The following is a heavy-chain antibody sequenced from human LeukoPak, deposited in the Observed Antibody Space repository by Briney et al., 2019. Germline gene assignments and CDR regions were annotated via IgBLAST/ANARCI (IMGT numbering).Heavy chain of an antibody. CDR2: IYYSGST. V-gene: IGHV4-39*01. Sequence: SETLSLTCTVSGGSISSTFYYWGWIRQPPRKGLQWIGSIYYSGSTYYTPSLKSRVTISVDTSKNQFSLKLSSVTAADTAVYYCARLQRDYGSENYIFHYWGQGTLVTVSS. CDR3: ARLQRDYGSENYIFHY. D-gene: IGHD3-10*01. J-gene: IGHJ4*02. CDR1: GGSISSTFYY.